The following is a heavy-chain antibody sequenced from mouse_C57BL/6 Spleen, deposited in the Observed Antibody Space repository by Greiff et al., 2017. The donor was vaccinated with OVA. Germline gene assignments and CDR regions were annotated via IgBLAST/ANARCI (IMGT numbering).Heavy chain of an antibody. CDR1: GYTFTSYW. V-gene: IGHV1-50*01. CDR3: ARSEGEIGTGFAY. Sequence: QVQLQQPGAELVKPGASVKLSCKASGYTFTSYWMQWVKQRPGQGLEWIGEIDPSDSYTNYNQKFKGKATLTVDTSSSTAYMQLSSLTSEDSAVYYGARSEGEIGTGFAYWGQGTLVTVSA. J-gene: IGHJ3*01. D-gene: IGHD4-1*01. CDR2: IDPSDSYT.